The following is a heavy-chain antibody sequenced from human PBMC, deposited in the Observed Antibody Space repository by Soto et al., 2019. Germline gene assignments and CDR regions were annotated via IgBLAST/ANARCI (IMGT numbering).Heavy chain of an antibody. V-gene: IGHV3-23*01. Sequence: VGSLRLSCTASRFTFSSYIMNWVRQAPGKGLEWISTITADGGGTFYADSVKGRFTISRDNSKDTLYLQMDNLRAEDTAVYYCATDRNWELLWGQGTLVTVSS. J-gene: IGHJ4*02. CDR3: ATDRNWELL. CDR1: RFTFSSYI. CDR2: ITADGGGT. D-gene: IGHD1-26*01.